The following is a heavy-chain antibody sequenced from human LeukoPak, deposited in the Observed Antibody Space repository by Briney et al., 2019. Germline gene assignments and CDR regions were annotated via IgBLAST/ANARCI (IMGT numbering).Heavy chain of an antibody. D-gene: IGHD2-2*01. CDR2: VYHSGST. V-gene: IGHV4-4*02. CDR1: GGSIASSNW. Sequence: SGTLSLTCAVSGGSIASSNWWSWVRQPPGKGLEWIGEVYHSGSTNYNPSLKSRVIISIDKSNNQFSLKLSSVTAADTAVYYCARQGCSSTSCYGYYYYMDVWGKGTTVTVSS. J-gene: IGHJ6*03. CDR3: ARQGCSSTSCYGYYYYMDV.